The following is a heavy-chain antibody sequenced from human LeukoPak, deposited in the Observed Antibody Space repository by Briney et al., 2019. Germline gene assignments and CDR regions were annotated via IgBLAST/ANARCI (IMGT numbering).Heavy chain of an antibody. D-gene: IGHD2-15*01. Sequence: SETLSLTCTVSGGSISFYYWTWIRQPPGKGLEWIGYIYYSGSTNYNPSLKSRVTISVDTSKNQFSLKLSSVTAADTAVYYCARVSSGGYYYYYYYMDVWGKGTTVTISS. CDR2: IYYSGST. CDR1: GGSISFYY. J-gene: IGHJ6*03. V-gene: IGHV4-59*12. CDR3: ARVSSGGYYYYYYYMDV.